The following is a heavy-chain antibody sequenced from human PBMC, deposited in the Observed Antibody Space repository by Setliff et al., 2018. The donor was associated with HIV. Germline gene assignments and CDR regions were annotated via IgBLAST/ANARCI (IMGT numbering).Heavy chain of an antibody. Sequence: PSETLSLTCIVSGGSISSSSYYWGWIRQPPGKGLEWIGTVYYSGSTYYNPSLKSRVTISVDTSENQFSLKLSSVTAADTAVYYCARDGYSSSWYVISGSFDYWG. CDR3: ARDGYSSSWYVISGSFDY. CDR1: GGSISSSSYY. D-gene: IGHD6-13*01. J-gene: IGHJ4*03. V-gene: IGHV4-39*07. CDR2: VYYSGST.